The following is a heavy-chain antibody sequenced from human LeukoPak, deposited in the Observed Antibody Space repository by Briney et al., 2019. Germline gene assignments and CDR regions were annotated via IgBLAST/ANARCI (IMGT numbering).Heavy chain of an antibody. CDR3: AKDARIVAAVPHWFDP. Sequence: GGSLRLSCAASGFTFSNYAMHWVRQAPGKGLEWVSFIHYDGRNKYYADFVKGRFTISRDNSKNTLYLQMNSLRAEDTAVYYCAKDARIVAAVPHWFDPWGQGTLVTVSS. CDR2: IHYDGRNK. CDR1: GFTFSNYA. J-gene: IGHJ5*02. D-gene: IGHD6-13*01. V-gene: IGHV3-30*02.